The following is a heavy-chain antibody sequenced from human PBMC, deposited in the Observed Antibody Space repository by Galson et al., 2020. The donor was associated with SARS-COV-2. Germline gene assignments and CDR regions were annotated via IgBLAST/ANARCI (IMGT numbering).Heavy chain of an antibody. CDR3: LAYSSTRHSY. V-gene: IGHV3-64D*09. CDR1: GFAFSDYA. J-gene: IGHJ4*02. CDR2: LSSTGGTS. Sequence: LHGESLKISCSASGFAFSDYAMHWVRQPPGKGLQYVSALSSTGGTSFYADSVSGRFTMSRDNSKNTFYLQMTGLRIEDTAFYYGLAYSSTRHSYWGLGILVTVSS. D-gene: IGHD4-4*01.